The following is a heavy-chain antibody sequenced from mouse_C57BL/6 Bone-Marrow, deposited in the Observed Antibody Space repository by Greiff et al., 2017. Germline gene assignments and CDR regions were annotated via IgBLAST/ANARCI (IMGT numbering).Heavy chain of an antibody. CDR3: AKHGSTVVATDWYVDV. Sequence: QVQLKESGPGLVAPSQRLSITCTVSGFSLTSYGVDWVSQPPGQGLEWLGVIWGGGSTHYNSALMSRLSISKDNAKSQVFLKMNSLQTDDTAMYDWAKHGSTVVATDWYVDVWGTGTTVTVSS. CDR1: GFSLTSYG. CDR2: IWGGGST. D-gene: IGHD1-1*01. V-gene: IGHV2-9*01. J-gene: IGHJ1*03.